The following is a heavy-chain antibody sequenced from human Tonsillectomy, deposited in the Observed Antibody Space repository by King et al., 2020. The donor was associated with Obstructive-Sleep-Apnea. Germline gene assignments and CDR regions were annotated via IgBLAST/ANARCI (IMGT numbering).Heavy chain of an antibody. D-gene: IGHD6-13*01. CDR2: INRDGSEK. V-gene: IGHV3-7*03. Sequence: DVQLVESGGDLVQPGGSLRLSCAASGFTFSSYWMSWVRQAPGKGLEWVANINRDGSEKYYADSVKGRFTISRDNAENSLYVQMNSLRADDTAVYYCAREGIAAAEDLVLFDYWGQGTLVTVSS. J-gene: IGHJ4*02. CDR3: AREGIAAAEDLVLFDY. CDR1: GFTFSSYW.